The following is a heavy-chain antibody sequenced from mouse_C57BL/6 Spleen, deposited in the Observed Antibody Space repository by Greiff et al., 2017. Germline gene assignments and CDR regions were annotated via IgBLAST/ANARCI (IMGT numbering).Heavy chain of an antibody. CDR3: ARNKDYSTPFDY. Sequence: VQLQQSGPGLVQPSQSLSITCTVSGFSLTSYGVHWVRQSPGKGLEWLGVIWSGGSTDYNAAFISRLSISKDNSKSQVFFKMNSLQADDTAIYYCARNKDYSTPFDYWGQGTTLTVSS. J-gene: IGHJ2*01. CDR1: GFSLTSYG. V-gene: IGHV2-2*01. CDR2: IWSGGST. D-gene: IGHD2-5*01.